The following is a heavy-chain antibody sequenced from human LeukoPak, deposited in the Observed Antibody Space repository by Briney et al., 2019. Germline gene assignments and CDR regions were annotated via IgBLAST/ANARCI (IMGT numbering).Heavy chain of an antibody. V-gene: IGHV1-18*01. CDR2: ISAYNSNT. D-gene: IGHD6-19*01. J-gene: IGHJ4*02. CDR3: ARDRGIAVAGTGGY. Sequence: ASVKVSCKASGYTFTSYGISWVRQAPGQGLEWMGWISAYNSNTNYARKLQDRVTMTTDTSTSTAYMEVRSLRSDDTAVYYCARDRGIAVAGTGGYWGQGTLVTDSS. CDR1: GYTFTSYG.